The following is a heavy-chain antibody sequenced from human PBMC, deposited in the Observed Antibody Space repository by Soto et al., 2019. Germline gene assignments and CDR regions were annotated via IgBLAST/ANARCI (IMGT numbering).Heavy chain of an antibody. CDR2: IYYSGST. CDR1: GGSISSGGYY. V-gene: IGHV4-31*03. D-gene: IGHD4-17*01. CDR3: ARALAGVTTPIWFDP. Sequence: SETLSLTCTVSGGSISSGGYYWSWIRQHPGKGLEWIGYIYYSGSTYYNPSLKSRVTISVDTSKNQFSLKLSSVTAADTAVYYCARALAGVTTPIWFDPWGQGTLVTVSS. J-gene: IGHJ5*02.